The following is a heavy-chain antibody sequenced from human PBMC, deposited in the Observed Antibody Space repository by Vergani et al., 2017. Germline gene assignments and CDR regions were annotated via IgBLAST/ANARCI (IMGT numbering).Heavy chain of an antibody. CDR2: IYYSGST. Sequence: QVQLQESGPGLVKPSETLSLTCTVSGGSISSYYWSWIRQPPGKGLEWIGYIYYSGSTNYNPSLKSRVTISVDTSKNQFSLKLSSVTAADTAVYYCARLHWNDWYYYYYGMDVWGQGTTVTVSS. D-gene: IGHD1-1*01. V-gene: IGHV4-59*12. CDR1: GGSISSYY. J-gene: IGHJ6*02. CDR3: ARLHWNDWYYYYYGMDV.